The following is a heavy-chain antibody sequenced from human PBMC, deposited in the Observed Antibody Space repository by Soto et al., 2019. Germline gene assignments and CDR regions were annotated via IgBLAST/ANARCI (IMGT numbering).Heavy chain of an antibody. CDR1: GFSLSNARMG. V-gene: IGHV2-26*01. J-gene: IGHJ5*02. D-gene: IGHD5-18*01. CDR3: ARTTLDTAMVGWWFDP. CDR2: IFSNDEK. Sequence: QVTLKESGPVLVKPTETLTLTCTVSGFSLSNARMGVSWIRQPPGKALEWLAHIFSNDEKSYSTSLKSRLTISKDTSKSPVVLTMTNMDPVDTATYYCARTTLDTAMVGWWFDPWGQGTLVTVSS.